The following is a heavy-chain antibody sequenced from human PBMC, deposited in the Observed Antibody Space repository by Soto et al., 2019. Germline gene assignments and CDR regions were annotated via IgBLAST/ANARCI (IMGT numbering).Heavy chain of an antibody. J-gene: IGHJ6*02. V-gene: IGHV5-51*01. CDR2: IYPGDSDT. Sequence: GESLKISCKGSGYSFTSYWIGWVRQMPGKGLEWMGIIYPGDSDTRYSPSFQGQVTISADKSISTAYLQWSSLKASDTAMYYCARHVMAARLPYYYYSDMDVGDQGTTVT. CDR3: ARHVMAARLPYYYYSDMDV. CDR1: GYSFTSYW. D-gene: IGHD6-13*01.